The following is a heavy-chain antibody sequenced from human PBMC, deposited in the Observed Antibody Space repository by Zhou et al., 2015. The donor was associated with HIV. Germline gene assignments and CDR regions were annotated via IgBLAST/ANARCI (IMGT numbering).Heavy chain of an antibody. D-gene: IGHD6-19*01. CDR1: GGTFSSYA. CDR3: ARDRRMTERRGIAVAGMNPDY. V-gene: IGHV1-69*01. Sequence: QVQLVQSGAEVKKPGSSVKVSCKASGGTFSSYAISWVRQAPGQGLEWMGGIIPIFGTANYAQKFQGRVTITADESTSTAYMELSSLRSEDTAVYYCARDRRMTERRGIAVAGMNPDYWGQGTLVTVSS. J-gene: IGHJ4*02. CDR2: IIPIFGTA.